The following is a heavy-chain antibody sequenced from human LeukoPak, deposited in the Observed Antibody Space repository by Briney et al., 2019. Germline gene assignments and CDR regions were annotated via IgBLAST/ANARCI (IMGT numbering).Heavy chain of an antibody. J-gene: IGHJ4*02. CDR3: AKLDGSGSYYYFDY. CDR2: ISGSGGST. V-gene: IGHV3-23*01. D-gene: IGHD3-10*01. Sequence: GGSLRLSCAASGFTFSSYAMSWVRQAPGKGLKWVSAISGSGGSTYYADSVKGRFTISRDNSKNTLYLQLNSLRAEDTAVYYCAKLDGSGSYYYFDYWGQGTLVTVSS. CDR1: GFTFSSYA.